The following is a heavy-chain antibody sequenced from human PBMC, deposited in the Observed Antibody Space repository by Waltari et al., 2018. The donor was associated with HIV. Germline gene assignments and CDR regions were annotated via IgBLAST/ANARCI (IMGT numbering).Heavy chain of an antibody. V-gene: IGHV3-53*01. Sequence: EVQLVESGGGLVQLGGSLRLSCAASGFSVSDNYMSWVRLAPGQGLQWVSVLYNEGRTQYIDSVKGRLTIFRDNSKNALYLQMNSLRVDDTAVYYCARMKRSYGSGQARYFYFGMDVWGQGTTVIVSS. D-gene: IGHD3-10*01. CDR3: ARMKRSYGSGQARYFYFGMDV. CDR2: LYNEGRT. CDR1: GFSVSDNY. J-gene: IGHJ6*02.